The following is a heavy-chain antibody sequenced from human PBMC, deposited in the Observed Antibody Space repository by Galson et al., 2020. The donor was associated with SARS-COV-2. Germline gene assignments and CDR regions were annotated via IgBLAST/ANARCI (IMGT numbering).Heavy chain of an antibody. CDR1: GGSISSGGYY. Sequence: SETLSLTCTVSGGSISSGGYYWSWIRQHPGKGLEWIGYFYYSGSTYYNPSLKSRVTISVDTSKNQFSLKLSSVTAADTAVYYCARVGTIFGVVSHPFDYWGQGTLVTVSS. D-gene: IGHD3-3*01. J-gene: IGHJ4*02. V-gene: IGHV4-31*03. CDR2: FYYSGST. CDR3: ARVGTIFGVVSHPFDY.